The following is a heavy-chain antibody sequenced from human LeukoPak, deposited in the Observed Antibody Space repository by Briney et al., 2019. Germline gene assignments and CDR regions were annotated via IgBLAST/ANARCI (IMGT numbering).Heavy chain of an antibody. D-gene: IGHD1-26*01. V-gene: IGHV1-3*01. Sequence: SSVKVSCKASGYTFINYAMHWVRQAPGQRLEWMGWINAGNSNTKYSQKFQGRVTITRDTSASIAYMELSSLRSEDTAVYYCARGTLLGATPDYWGQGTLVTVSS. CDR3: ARGTLLGATPDY. J-gene: IGHJ4*02. CDR2: INAGNSNT. CDR1: GYTFINYA.